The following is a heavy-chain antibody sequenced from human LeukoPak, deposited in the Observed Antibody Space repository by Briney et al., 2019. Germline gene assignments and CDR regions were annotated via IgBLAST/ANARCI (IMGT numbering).Heavy chain of an antibody. Sequence: GGSLSLSCAASGFTFSDYYMTWIRQAPGNGQEWVSYITSSTTTYYTDSVKGRFTISRDNAKTSLYLQMNSLRAEDTAVYYCARDLGPHSSSPNSCAFDIWGQGTMVTVSS. V-gene: IGHV3-69-1*01. CDR1: GFTFSDYY. D-gene: IGHD6-6*01. CDR2: ITSSTTT. J-gene: IGHJ3*02. CDR3: ARDLGPHSSSPNSCAFDI.